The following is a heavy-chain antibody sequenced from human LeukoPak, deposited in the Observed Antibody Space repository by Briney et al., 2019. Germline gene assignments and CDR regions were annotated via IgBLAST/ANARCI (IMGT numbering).Heavy chain of an antibody. V-gene: IGHV4-59*01. CDR3: ARQDSSSWYSLWFDP. Sequence: SETLSLTCTVSGGSISSYNWSWIRQPPGKGLEWIGYIYYSGSTNYNPSLKSRVTISVDTSKNQFSLKLSSVTAADTAVYYCARQDSSSWYSLWFDPWGQGTLVTVSS. CDR2: IYYSGST. CDR1: GGSISSYN. D-gene: IGHD6-13*01. J-gene: IGHJ5*02.